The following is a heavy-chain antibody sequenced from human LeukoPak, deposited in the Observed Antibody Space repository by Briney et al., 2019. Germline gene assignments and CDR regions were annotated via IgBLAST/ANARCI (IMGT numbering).Heavy chain of an antibody. V-gene: IGHV3-30*03. Sequence: GGSLRLSCAASGFTFSSYGMHWVRQAPGKGLEWVAVISYDGSNKYYADSVKGRFTISRDNSKNTLYLQMNSLRAEDTAVYYCARLAAQDAFDIWGQGTMVTVSS. CDR3: ARLAAQDAFDI. CDR2: ISYDGSNK. D-gene: IGHD6-25*01. J-gene: IGHJ3*02. CDR1: GFTFSSYG.